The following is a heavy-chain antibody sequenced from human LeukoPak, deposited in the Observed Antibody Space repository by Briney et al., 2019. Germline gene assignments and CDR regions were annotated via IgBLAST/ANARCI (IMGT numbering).Heavy chain of an antibody. J-gene: IGHJ4*02. Sequence: SETLSLTCAVYGGSFSGYYWIWIRQPPGKGLEWIGEINRSGSTTYNPSLKSRVTISLDTSKNQFSLKLSSVTAADTAVYYCASSLVRADMVTGIDYWGQGTLVTVSS. V-gene: IGHV4-34*01. D-gene: IGHD5-18*01. CDR1: GGSFSGYY. CDR3: ASSLVRADMVTGIDY. CDR2: INRSGST.